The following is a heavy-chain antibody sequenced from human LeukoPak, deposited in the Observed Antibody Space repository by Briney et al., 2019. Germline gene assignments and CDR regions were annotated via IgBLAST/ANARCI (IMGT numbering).Heavy chain of an antibody. CDR2: INSDGSST. J-gene: IGHJ4*02. Sequence: GGSLRLSCAASGFTFSSYWMHWVRQAPGKGLVWVSRINSDGSSTSYADSVKGRFTISRDNAKNTLYLQMNSLRAEDTALYYCARELGSVEGSYYFDYWGQGTLVTVSS. V-gene: IGHV3-74*01. CDR3: ARELGSVEGSYYFDY. D-gene: IGHD7-27*01. CDR1: GFTFSSYW.